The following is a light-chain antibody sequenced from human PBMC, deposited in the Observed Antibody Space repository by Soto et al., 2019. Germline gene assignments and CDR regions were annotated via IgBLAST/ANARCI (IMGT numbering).Light chain of an antibody. V-gene: IGLV2-8*01. CDR2: EVS. CDR1: SSDVGAYKY. CDR3: SSYAGNNTLM. J-gene: IGLJ3*02. Sequence: QSALTQPPSASGSPGQSVTISCTGTSSDVGAYKYVSWYQQHPGKAPQLMIYEVSKRPSGVPDRFSGSKSGNTASLTVSGLQAEDEADYYCSSYAGNNTLMFGGGTKLTVL.